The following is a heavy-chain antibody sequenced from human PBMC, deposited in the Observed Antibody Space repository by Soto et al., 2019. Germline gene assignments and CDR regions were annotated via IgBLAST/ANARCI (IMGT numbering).Heavy chain of an antibody. V-gene: IGHV4-34*01. CDR3: ARGRRSIAAAGRGWFDP. CDR2: INHSGST. Sequence: LETLSLTCAVYGGSFSGYYWSWIRQPPGKGLEWIGEINHSGSTNYNPSLKSRVTISVDTSKNQFSLKLSSVTAADTAVYYCARGRRSIAAAGRGWFDPWGQGTLVTVSS. D-gene: IGHD6-13*01. CDR1: GGSFSGYY. J-gene: IGHJ5*02.